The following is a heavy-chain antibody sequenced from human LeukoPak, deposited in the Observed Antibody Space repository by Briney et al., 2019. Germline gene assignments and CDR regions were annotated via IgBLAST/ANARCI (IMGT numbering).Heavy chain of an antibody. V-gene: IGHV4-30-4*01. Sequence: SQTLSLTCTVSGGSISSGDYYWSWVRPPPGKGLEGIGYIYNSGSTYYNPSLKSRVSISVDTSRNQFSLKLSSVTAADTAVYYCARDYAGYCSGGSCYGLYNWFDPWGQGTLVTVSS. J-gene: IGHJ5*02. CDR3: ARDYAGYCSGGSCYGLYNWFDP. D-gene: IGHD2-15*01. CDR1: GGSISSGDYY. CDR2: IYNSGST.